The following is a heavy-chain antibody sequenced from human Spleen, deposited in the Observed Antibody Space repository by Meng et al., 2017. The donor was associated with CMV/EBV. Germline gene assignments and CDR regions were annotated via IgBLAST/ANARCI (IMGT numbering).Heavy chain of an antibody. V-gene: IGHV1-18*01. CDR1: GYTFTSYG. Sequence: ASVKVSCKASGYTFTSYGISWVRQAPGQGLEWMGWISAYNGNTNYAQKLQGRVTMTTDTSTSTAYMELSSLRSDDTAVYYCARHTDIVVVAATGGRWDQYYFDYWGQGTLVTVSS. D-gene: IGHD2-15*01. CDR2: ISAYNGNT. J-gene: IGHJ4*02. CDR3: ARHTDIVVVAATGGRWDQYYFDY.